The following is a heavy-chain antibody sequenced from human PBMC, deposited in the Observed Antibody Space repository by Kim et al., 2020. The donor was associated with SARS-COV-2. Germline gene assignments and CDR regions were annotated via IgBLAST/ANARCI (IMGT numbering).Heavy chain of an antibody. J-gene: IGHJ4*02. Sequence: GGSLRLSCAASGFTFSNYGMHWVRQAPGKGLEWVAVIWYDGSNKYYADSVKGRFTISRDNSKNTLYLQMNSLRAEDTAVYYCAKDRSIAARPVTKTFDYWGQGTLVTVSP. D-gene: IGHD6-6*01. CDR1: GFTFSNYG. CDR3: AKDRSIAARPVTKTFDY. V-gene: IGHV3-33*06. CDR2: IWYDGSNK.